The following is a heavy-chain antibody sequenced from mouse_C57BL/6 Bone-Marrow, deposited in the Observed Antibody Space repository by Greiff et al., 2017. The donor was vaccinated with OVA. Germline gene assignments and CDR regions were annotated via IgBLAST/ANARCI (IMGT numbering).Heavy chain of an antibody. D-gene: IGHD2-2*01. CDR2: IDPENGDT. Sequence: EVKLVESGAELVRPGASVKLSCTASGFNIKDDYMHWVKQRPEQGLEWIGWIDPENGDTEYASKFQGKATITADTSSNTAYLQLSSLTSEDTAVYYCTMVTHFDYWGQGTTLTVSS. V-gene: IGHV14-4*01. CDR3: TMVTHFDY. CDR1: GFNIKDDY. J-gene: IGHJ2*01.